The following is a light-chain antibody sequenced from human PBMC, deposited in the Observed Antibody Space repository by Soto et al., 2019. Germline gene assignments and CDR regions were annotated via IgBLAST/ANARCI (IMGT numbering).Light chain of an antibody. CDR3: LQDYIYPWT. J-gene: IGKJ1*01. CDR1: QDIRND. Sequence: IQMTQSPSTLSASVGDRVTITCRASQDIRNDLGWFQQKPGKAPKLLINTASTLQSGVSSRFSGSGSGTDFTLTISSLQPEDFAPYYCLQDYIYPWTFGQGTKVDI. V-gene: IGKV1-6*01. CDR2: TAS.